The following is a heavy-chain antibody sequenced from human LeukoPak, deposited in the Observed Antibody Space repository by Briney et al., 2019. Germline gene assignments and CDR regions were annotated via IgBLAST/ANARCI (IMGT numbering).Heavy chain of an antibody. CDR3: AREHDDSSGYYDAFDI. D-gene: IGHD3-22*01. J-gene: IGHJ3*02. V-gene: IGHV4-34*01. CDR1: GGSFSGYY. Sequence: SETLSLTCAVYGGSFSGYYWSWIRQPPGKGLEWIGEINHSGSTNYNPSLKSRVTISVDTSKNQFSLKLSSVTAADTAVYYCAREHDDSSGYYDAFDIWGQGTMVTVSS. CDR2: INHSGST.